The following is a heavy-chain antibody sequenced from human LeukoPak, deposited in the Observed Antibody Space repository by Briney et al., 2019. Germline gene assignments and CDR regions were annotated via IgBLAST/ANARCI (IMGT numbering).Heavy chain of an antibody. CDR3: AREGSMVRGVDAAFYMDV. Sequence: ASVRVSCKASGYTFTSYGISWVRQAPGQGLEWMGWISAYNGNTNYAQKLQGRVTMTTDTSTSTAYMELRSLRSDDTAVYYCAREGSMVRGVDAAFYMDVWGKGTTVTISS. D-gene: IGHD3-10*01. J-gene: IGHJ6*03. CDR2: ISAYNGNT. CDR1: GYTFTSYG. V-gene: IGHV1-18*01.